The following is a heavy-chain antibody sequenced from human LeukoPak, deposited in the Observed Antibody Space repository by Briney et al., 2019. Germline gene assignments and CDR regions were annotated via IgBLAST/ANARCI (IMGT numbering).Heavy chain of an antibody. Sequence: PGGSLRLSCAASGFTFSDYYMSWIRQAPGKGLEWVSWISSSGSSTNYADSVRGRFTISRDNANNSLYLQMNSLKAEDMAVYYCARWYDYGDFNFDYWGQGTLVTVSS. CDR2: ISSSGSST. CDR1: GFTFSDYY. V-gene: IGHV3-11*06. CDR3: ARWYDYGDFNFDY. D-gene: IGHD4-17*01. J-gene: IGHJ4*02.